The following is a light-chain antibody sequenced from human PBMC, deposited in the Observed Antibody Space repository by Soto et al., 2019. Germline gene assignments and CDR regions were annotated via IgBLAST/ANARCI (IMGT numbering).Light chain of an antibody. Sequence: EIVMTQSPGTLSVSPGERATLSCRASQSVSVNLAWYQQKPGQAPRLLIYGVSTRATGIPARFSGSESGTEFTLTISSLQSEDFAVYYCQQYGRSPGLFTFGPGTKVDIK. CDR3: QQYGRSPGLFT. CDR1: QSVSVN. V-gene: IGKV3-15*01. J-gene: IGKJ3*01. CDR2: GVS.